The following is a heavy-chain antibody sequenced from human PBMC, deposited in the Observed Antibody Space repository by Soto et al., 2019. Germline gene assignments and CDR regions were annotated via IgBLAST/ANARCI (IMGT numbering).Heavy chain of an antibody. CDR3: ARRLALNPRNSFDY. J-gene: IGHJ4*01. D-gene: IGHD2-21*01. V-gene: IGHV4-59*08. Sequence: PSETLSLTCTVSGDSISTYYWTWIRQPPGKELEWIGFVYYSGSTNYNPSLKSRVTISVDTPNNQFSLKLSSVTAADTAVYYCARRLALNPRNSFDYGSQEPRVTASS. CDR1: GDSISTYY. CDR2: VYYSGST.